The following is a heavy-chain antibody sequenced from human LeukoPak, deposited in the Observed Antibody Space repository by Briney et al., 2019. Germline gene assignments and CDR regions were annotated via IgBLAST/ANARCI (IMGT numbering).Heavy chain of an antibody. CDR1: GGTFSSYA. J-gene: IGHJ4*02. CDR2: IIPIFGTA. Sequence: ASVKVSCKASGGTFSSYAISWVRQAPGQGLEWMGRIIPIFGTANYAQKFQGRVTITTDESTSTAYMELSSLRSEDTAVYYCASDRLAAAGTVFDYWGQGTLVTASS. CDR3: ASDRLAAAGTVFDY. D-gene: IGHD6-13*01. V-gene: IGHV1-69*05.